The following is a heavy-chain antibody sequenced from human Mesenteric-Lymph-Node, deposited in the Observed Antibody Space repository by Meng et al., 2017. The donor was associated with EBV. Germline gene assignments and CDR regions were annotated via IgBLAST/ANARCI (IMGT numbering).Heavy chain of an antibody. Sequence: QVQHVQSGAEVKKPGASVRISCKASGYTFTNYALEWVRQAPGQRLEWMGWINVGNGNTKYSQKFQGRVTISRDTSAKTAYVEVSSLRSDDTAVYYCARIRGIDSSTDYWGQGTLVTVSS. CDR1: GYTFTNYA. J-gene: IGHJ4*02. CDR2: INVGNGNT. CDR3: ARIRGIDSSTDY. D-gene: IGHD6-19*01. V-gene: IGHV1-3*01.